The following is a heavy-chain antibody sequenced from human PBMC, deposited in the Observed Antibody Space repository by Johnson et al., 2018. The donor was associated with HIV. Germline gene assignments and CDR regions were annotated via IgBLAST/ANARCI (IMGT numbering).Heavy chain of an antibody. D-gene: IGHD6-19*01. CDR2: ISSNGVTP. Sequence: ASGFPFSSYGMHWVRQAPGKGLEYVSGISSNGVTPYYANSVKGRLTISRDNSKNTLYLQMNSLRAEDTAVYYCTTASRGGWIWGQGTMVTVSS. V-gene: IGHV3-64*01. CDR1: GFPFSSYG. CDR3: TTASRGGWI. J-gene: IGHJ3*02.